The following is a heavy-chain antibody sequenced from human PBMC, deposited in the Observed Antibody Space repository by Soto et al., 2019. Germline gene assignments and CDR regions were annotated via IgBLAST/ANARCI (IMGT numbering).Heavy chain of an antibody. Sequence: QVQLVESGGGVVQPGTSLRLSCAASGFTFSRHGMHWVRQTPGKGLEWLAVILNDASGHWYADSVKGRFTISRDNSKNTLYLQMNSLRAEDTAVYYCAKGPAIVLVPAAMNYYYGMDVWGQGTTVTVSS. V-gene: IGHV3-33*06. CDR3: AKGPAIVLVPAAMNYYYGMDV. CDR2: ILNDASGH. D-gene: IGHD2-2*01. J-gene: IGHJ6*02. CDR1: GFTFSRHG.